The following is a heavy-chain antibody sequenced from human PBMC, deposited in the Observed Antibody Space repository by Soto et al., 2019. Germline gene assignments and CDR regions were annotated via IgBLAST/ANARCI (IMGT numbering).Heavy chain of an antibody. V-gene: IGHV4-34*01. CDR1: GGSFSEYH. CDR3: ARCIDAYKPGTY. J-gene: IGHJ1*01. CDR2: IHPSGST. Sequence: SETLSLTCAVYGGSFSEYHWSWVRQPPGKGLEWIGEIHPSGSTHFNPSLKSRGTISVDTSKSQFSLKLISVTAADTAIYYCARCIDAYKPGTYWSQGSLVTVSS. D-gene: IGHD1-26*01.